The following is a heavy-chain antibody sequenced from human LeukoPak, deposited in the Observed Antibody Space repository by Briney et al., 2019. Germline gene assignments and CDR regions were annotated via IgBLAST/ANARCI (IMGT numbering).Heavy chain of an antibody. V-gene: IGHV1-69*05. CDR3: ARDKAVTTEVTQHFQH. D-gene: IGHD4-23*01. J-gene: IGHJ1*01. CDR1: GGTFSSYA. Sequence: SVKVSCKASGGTFSSYAISWVRQAPGQGLEWMGGIIPIFGTANYAQKFQGRVTITTDESTSTAYMELSSLRSEDTAVYYCARDKAVTTEVTQHFQHWGQGTLVTVSS. CDR2: IIPIFGTA.